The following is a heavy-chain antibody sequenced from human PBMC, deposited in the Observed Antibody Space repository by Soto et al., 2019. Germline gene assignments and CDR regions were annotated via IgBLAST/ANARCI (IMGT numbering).Heavy chain of an antibody. Sequence: QVQLVQSGAEVKKPGSSVKVSCKASGGTFSSYAISWVRQAPGQGLEWMGGIIPIFGTANYAQKFQGRVTITADKSASTAYMELSSLRSEDTAVYYCATTYYDSSGYYYGLDYWGQGTLVTVSS. CDR3: ATTYYDSSGYYYGLDY. CDR1: GGTFSSYA. D-gene: IGHD3-22*01. J-gene: IGHJ4*02. CDR2: IIPIFGTA. V-gene: IGHV1-69*06.